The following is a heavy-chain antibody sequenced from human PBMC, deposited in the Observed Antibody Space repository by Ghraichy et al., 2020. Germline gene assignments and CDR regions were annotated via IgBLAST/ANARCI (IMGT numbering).Heavy chain of an antibody. CDR2: ISAYNGNT. Sequence: AAVKVSCKASGYTFTSYGISWVRQAPGQGLEWMGWISAYNGNTNYAQKLQGRVTMTTDTSTSTAYMELRSLRSDDTAVYYCARGPRYSGFPPRAFDIWGQGTMVTVSS. CDR3: ARGPRYSGFPPRAFDI. J-gene: IGHJ3*02. D-gene: IGHD5-12*01. CDR1: GYTFTSYG. V-gene: IGHV1-18*01.